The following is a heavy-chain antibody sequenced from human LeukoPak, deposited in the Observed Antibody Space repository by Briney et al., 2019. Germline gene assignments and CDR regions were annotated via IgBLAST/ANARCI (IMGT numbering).Heavy chain of an antibody. CDR3: AKHYGSGSYPLYYYYYMDV. V-gene: IGHV3-30*04. D-gene: IGHD3-10*01. CDR1: GFTFSSYA. Sequence: PGGSLRLSCAASGFTFSSYAMHWVRQAPGKGLEWVAVISYDGSNKYYADSVKGRFTISRDNSKNTLYLQMNSLRAEDTAVYYCAKHYGSGSYPLYYYYYMDVWGKGTTVTVSS. J-gene: IGHJ6*03. CDR2: ISYDGSNK.